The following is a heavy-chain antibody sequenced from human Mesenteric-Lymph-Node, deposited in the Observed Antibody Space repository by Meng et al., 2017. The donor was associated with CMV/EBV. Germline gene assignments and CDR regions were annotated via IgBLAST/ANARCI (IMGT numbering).Heavy chain of an antibody. V-gene: IGHV3-21*01. CDR3: VRDQQLDGRYFDY. CDR2: ISFGRGPI. CDR1: GFTMSYYD. Sequence: AVSGFTMSYYDMAWVRQTPGKGLEWVSSISFGRGPISYADSVKGRFTISRDNGKSSLFLQIDNLRVEDTAVYYCVRDQQLDGRYFDYWGQGTLVTVSS. J-gene: IGHJ4*02. D-gene: IGHD6-13*01.